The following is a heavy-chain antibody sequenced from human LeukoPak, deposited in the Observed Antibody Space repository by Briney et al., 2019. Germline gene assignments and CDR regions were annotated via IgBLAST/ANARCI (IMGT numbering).Heavy chain of an antibody. CDR1: GVTFSSYS. D-gene: IGHD6-13*01. J-gene: IGHJ6*03. CDR3: ARDPSSWYYYYMDV. CDR2: ISSSSSTI. Sequence: GGSLRRSCAASGVTFSSYSKNWVRQAPARGLEWVSYISSSSSTIYYAESVKGRFTISRDNAKNSLYLQMNSLRAEDTAVYYCARDPSSWYYYYMDVWGKGTTVTVSS. V-gene: IGHV3-48*01.